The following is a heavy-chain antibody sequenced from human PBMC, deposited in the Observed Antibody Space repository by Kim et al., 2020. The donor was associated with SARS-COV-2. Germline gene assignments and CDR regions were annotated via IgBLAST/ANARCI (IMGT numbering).Heavy chain of an antibody. V-gene: IGHV4-34*01. CDR2: INHSGES. CDR3: ARGARHLGASGGWFGATHYCNYMDV. D-gene: IGHD3-10*01. Sequence: SETLSLTCAVFGGSFTDNYWNWVRQAPGRGLEWVGEINHSGESSFNSALKSRLTISVDTSKNQFSLRLSSVTAADTAVYYCARGARHLGASGGWFGATHYCNYMDVWGQGTTVTVSS. J-gene: IGHJ6*03. CDR1: GGSFTDNY.